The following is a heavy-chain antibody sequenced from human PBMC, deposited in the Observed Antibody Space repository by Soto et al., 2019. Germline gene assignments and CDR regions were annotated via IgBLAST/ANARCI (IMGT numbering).Heavy chain of an antibody. Sequence: SVHFSCKPSGGKFSRYAISWVRQAPGQGLEWMGGIIPIFGTANYAQKFQGRVTITADESTSTAYMELSSLRSEDTAVYYCARDRYYYDSSGDGSFGYWGQGSLVRVS. CDR2: IIPIFGTA. D-gene: IGHD3-22*01. J-gene: IGHJ4*02. V-gene: IGHV1-69*13. CDR1: GGKFSRYA. CDR3: ARDRYYYDSSGDGSFGY.